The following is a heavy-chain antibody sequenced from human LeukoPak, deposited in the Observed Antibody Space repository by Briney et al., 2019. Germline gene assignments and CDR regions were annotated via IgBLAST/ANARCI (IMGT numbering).Heavy chain of an antibody. D-gene: IGHD3-22*01. CDR3: ARHPEGGTVTLLNYYDSSGYES. CDR1: GGSISSSSYY. V-gene: IGHV4-39*01. Sequence: SETLSLTCTVSGGSISSSSYYWGWIRQPPGKGLEWIGSIYYSGSTYYNPSLKSRVTVSVDTSKNQFSLKLSSVTAADTAVYYCARHPEGGTVTLLNYYDSSGYESWGQGTLVTVSS. J-gene: IGHJ4*02. CDR2: IYYSGST.